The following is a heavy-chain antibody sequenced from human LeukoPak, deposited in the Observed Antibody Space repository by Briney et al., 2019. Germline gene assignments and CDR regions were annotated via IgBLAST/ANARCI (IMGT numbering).Heavy chain of an antibody. CDR3: AKATGYLL. Sequence: GGSLRLSCAASEFSFSGYPMNWVRQAPGKGLEWVSTISRSGDSTYYADSVKGRFTISRDNSENTLYLQMNSLRAEDTAVYYCAKATGYLLWGQGTLVTVSS. CDR2: ISRSGDST. V-gene: IGHV3-23*01. CDR1: EFSFSGYP. J-gene: IGHJ4*02. D-gene: IGHD1-14*01.